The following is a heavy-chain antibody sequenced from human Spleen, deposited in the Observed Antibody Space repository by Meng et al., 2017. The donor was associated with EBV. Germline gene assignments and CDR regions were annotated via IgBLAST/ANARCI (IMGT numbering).Heavy chain of an antibody. CDR2: IKTDGSIT. V-gene: IGHV3-74*01. Sequence: VRVVYAGGFLVQPGGSLGLSSAASGFTFSDCWIHWVRQAPGKGLVWVSRIKTDGSITSYVDSVRGRFTISRDKAQNTVYLQLNSLRVEDTAVYYCARCADDYGDFCDWFDPWGQGTLVTVSS. D-gene: IGHD4-17*01. CDR3: ARCADDYGDFCDWFDP. J-gene: IGHJ5*02. CDR1: GFTFSDCW.